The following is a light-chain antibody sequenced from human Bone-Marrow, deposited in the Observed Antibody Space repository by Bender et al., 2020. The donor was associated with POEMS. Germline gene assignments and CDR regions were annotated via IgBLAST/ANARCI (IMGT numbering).Light chain of an antibody. J-gene: IGLJ2*01. Sequence: QSVLTQPPSASVTPGQRVTISCSGGSSNIGSHTVNWYQQLPGSAPKLLIHSNNQRPSGVPARISGSKSGTSASLAISGLQSEDEADYYCASWDDSLNGLVFGGGTKLTVL. V-gene: IGLV1-44*01. CDR2: SNN. CDR3: ASWDDSLNGLV. CDR1: SSNIGSHT.